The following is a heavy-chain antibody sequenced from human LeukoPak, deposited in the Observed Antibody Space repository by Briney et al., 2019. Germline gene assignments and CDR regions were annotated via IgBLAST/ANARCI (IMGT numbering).Heavy chain of an antibody. V-gene: IGHV1-18*01. CDR1: GYTFTSYG. CDR3: ARGKIVGATFSDY. J-gene: IGHJ4*02. CDR2: ISAYNGNT. D-gene: IGHD1-26*01. Sequence: ASVKVSCKASGYTFTSYGISWVRQAPGQGREWMGWISAYNGNTNYAQKFQGRVTMTRDTSISTAYMEPSRLRSDDTAVYYCARGKIVGATFSDYWGQGTLVTVSS.